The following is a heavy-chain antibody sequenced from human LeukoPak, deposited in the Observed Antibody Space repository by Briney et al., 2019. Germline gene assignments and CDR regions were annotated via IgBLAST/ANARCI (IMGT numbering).Heavy chain of an antibody. Sequence: PSETLSLTCAVYGGSFSGYYWSWIRQPPGKGLEWIGEINHSGSTNYNPSLKSRVTISVDTSKNRFSLKLSSVTAADTAVYYCARGIHSSSWYVDYWGQGTLVTVSS. CDR2: INHSGST. D-gene: IGHD6-13*01. V-gene: IGHV4-34*01. CDR1: GGSFSGYY. CDR3: ARGIHSSSWYVDY. J-gene: IGHJ4*02.